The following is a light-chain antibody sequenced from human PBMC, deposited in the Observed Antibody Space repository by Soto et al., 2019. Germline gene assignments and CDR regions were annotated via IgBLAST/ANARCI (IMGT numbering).Light chain of an antibody. V-gene: IGKV3D-15*01. CDR3: QQYDDWPLT. CDR1: QSVGSN. Sequence: EIVMTQSPATLSVSPGERVTLSCMASQSVGSNLAWYQQKPGQAPRVLIYDASTRATVIPPRFSGSGSGTEFTLTISSLQSEDFAIYYCQQYDDWPLTFGGGTKVDI. J-gene: IGKJ4*01. CDR2: DAS.